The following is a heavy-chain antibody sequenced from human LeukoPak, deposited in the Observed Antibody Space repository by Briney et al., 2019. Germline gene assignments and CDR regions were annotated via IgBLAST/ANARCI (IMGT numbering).Heavy chain of an antibody. V-gene: IGHV1-46*01. CDR1: GYTFTSYY. J-gene: IGHJ4*02. CDR2: INPSGGST. Sequence: ASVKVSCKASGYTFTSYYMHWVRQAPGQGLEWMGIINPSGGSTSYAQKFQGRDTMTRDTSTSTVYMELSSLRSEDTAVYYCARGSAHYDFWSGPDYWGQGTLVTVSS. D-gene: IGHD3-3*01. CDR3: ARGSAHYDFWSGPDY.